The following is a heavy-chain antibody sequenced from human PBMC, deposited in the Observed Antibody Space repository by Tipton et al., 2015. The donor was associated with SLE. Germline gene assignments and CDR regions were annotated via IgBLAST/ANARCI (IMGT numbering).Heavy chain of an antibody. CDR1: GYSITYDHN. CDR3: ARRGIAVAGIHWYFDL. CDR2: IHHSGKT. J-gene: IGHJ2*01. D-gene: IGHD6-19*01. Sequence: GLVKPSETLSLTCAVSGYSITYDHNWGWIRQPPGKGLEWVGSIHHSGKTYYNPSLKSRVTMSVDTPKNHLSLKLSSVTAADTAVYYCARRGIAVAGIHWYFDLWGRGTLVTVSS. V-gene: IGHV4-38-2*01.